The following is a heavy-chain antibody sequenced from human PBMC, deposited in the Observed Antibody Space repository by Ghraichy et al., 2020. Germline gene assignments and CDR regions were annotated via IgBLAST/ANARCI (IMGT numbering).Heavy chain of an antibody. CDR2: IRPNTGGT. CDR3: ARDATSDCSDGNCQYYLYGRDV. Sequence: ASVKVSCKASGYTFTDYYVHWVRQAPGQGPEWMGWIRPNTGGTYYGQRFQGRVTMTSDTSISTAYLELSRLRSDDTAVYFCARDATSDCSDGNCQYYLYGRDVWGQGTTVTVSS. D-gene: IGHD2-15*01. J-gene: IGHJ6*02. CDR1: GYTFTDYY. V-gene: IGHV1-2*02.